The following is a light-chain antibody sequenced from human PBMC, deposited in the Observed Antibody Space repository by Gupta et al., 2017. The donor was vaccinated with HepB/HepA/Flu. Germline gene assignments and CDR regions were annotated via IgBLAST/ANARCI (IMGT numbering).Light chain of an antibody. CDR3: QQENSYPWT. Sequence: DILMTQSPSTLSASVGDRVTITCRASQSIYTWLAWYQQKPGKAPKILIYMVSSLKSGVPSRFSGSESGTEFTLTISSLQPDDSATYYCQQENSYPWTFGQGTKVEIK. J-gene: IGKJ1*01. CDR2: MVS. V-gene: IGKV1-5*03. CDR1: QSIYTW.